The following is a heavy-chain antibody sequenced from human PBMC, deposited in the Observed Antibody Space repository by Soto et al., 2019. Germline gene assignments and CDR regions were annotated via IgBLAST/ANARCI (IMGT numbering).Heavy chain of an antibody. Sequence: SETLSLTCTVSGGSISSSSYYWGWIRQPPGKGLEWIGSIYYSGSTYYNPSLKRRVTISVDTSKNQFSLKLSSVTAADTAVYYCASSFAGADAFDIWGQGTMVTVSS. CDR3: ASSFAGADAFDI. CDR2: IYYSGST. CDR1: GGSISSSSYY. D-gene: IGHD1-26*01. J-gene: IGHJ3*02. V-gene: IGHV4-39*01.